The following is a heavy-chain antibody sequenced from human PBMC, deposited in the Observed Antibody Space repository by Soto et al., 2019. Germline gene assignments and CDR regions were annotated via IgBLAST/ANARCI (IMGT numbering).Heavy chain of an antibody. CDR1: GFSVSNNY. V-gene: IGHV3-66*01. CDR2: IQGGGSI. J-gene: IGHJ4*02. Sequence: EAMLDESGGGFVKPGGSLRLSCAASGFSVSNNYMTWVRQAPGKGLEWVSVIQGGGSISYADSVRDRFTISRDSSKNTVFLEMNSLRSEDTAVYFCARGEGSGSNALGYWGQGTLVTVSS. D-gene: IGHD3-10*01. CDR3: ARGEGSGSNALGY.